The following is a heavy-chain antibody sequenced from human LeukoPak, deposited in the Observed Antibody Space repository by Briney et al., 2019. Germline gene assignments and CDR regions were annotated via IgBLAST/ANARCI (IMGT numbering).Heavy chain of an antibody. D-gene: IGHD3-10*01. Sequence: GGSLRLSCAASGFTFSDYYMSWIRQAPGKGLEWVSYISSSGSTIYYADSVKGRFTISRDNAKNSLYLQMNSLRAEDTAVYYCARGYRAMVRGAIGLGYYYYMDVWGKGTTVTVSS. J-gene: IGHJ6*03. CDR3: ARGYRAMVRGAIGLGYYYYMDV. V-gene: IGHV3-11*01. CDR1: GFTFSDYY. CDR2: ISSSGSTI.